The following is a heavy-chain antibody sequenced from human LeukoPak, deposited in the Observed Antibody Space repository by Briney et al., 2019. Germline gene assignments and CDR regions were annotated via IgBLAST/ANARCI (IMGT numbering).Heavy chain of an antibody. D-gene: IGHD3-10*01. V-gene: IGHV4-31*03. CDR3: ARFRGEQMVWFGELRYYFDY. Sequence: SETLSLTCTVSGGSISSGGYYWTWIRQHPGKGLEWIGYIYYSGSTYYNPSLKSRVTISVDTSKNQFSLKLSSVTAADTAVYYCARFRGEQMVWFGELRYYFDYWGQGTLVTISS. J-gene: IGHJ4*02. CDR1: GGSISSGGYY. CDR2: IYYSGST.